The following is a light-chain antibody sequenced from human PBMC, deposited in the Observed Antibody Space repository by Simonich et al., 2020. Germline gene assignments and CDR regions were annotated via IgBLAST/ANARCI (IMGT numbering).Light chain of an antibody. V-gene: IGKV1-39*01. CDR2: AAS. CDR3: QQSYSTPYT. Sequence: DIQMTQSPSSLSASVGDRVTITFRASQSISSYLNWYQQKPGKAPKLLIYAASSLQSRVPSRFSGSGSGTDFTLTSSSLQPEDFATYYCQQSYSTPYTFGQGTKLEIK. CDR1: QSISSY. J-gene: IGKJ2*01.